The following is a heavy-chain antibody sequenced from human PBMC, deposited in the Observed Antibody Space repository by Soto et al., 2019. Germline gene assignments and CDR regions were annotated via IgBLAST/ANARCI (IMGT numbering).Heavy chain of an antibody. CDR3: ARSRSTTPYYFDY. J-gene: IGHJ4*02. CDR1: GGSISSGNW. D-gene: IGHD2-2*01. CDR2: IYHSGSI. Sequence: LSLTCAVSGGSISSGNWWSWVRQPPGKGLEWIGEIYHSGSINYNVSLERRVTMSVDKSNNQFSLRLNSVTAADTAVYYCARSRSTTPYYFDYWGQGTLVTVSS. V-gene: IGHV4-4*02.